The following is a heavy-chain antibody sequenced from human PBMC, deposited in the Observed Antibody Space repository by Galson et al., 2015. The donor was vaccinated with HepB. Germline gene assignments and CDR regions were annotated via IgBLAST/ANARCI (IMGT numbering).Heavy chain of an antibody. CDR2: IRAYNGNT. V-gene: IGHV1-18*01. Sequence: SVKVSCKASGYTFTSYGISWVRQAPGQGLEWMGWIRAYNGNTNYAQKLQGRVTMTTDTSTSTAYMELRSLRSDDTAVYYCARDYYDSSGYYYPPGGYWGQGTLVTVSS. CDR3: ARDYYDSSGYYYPPGGY. D-gene: IGHD3-22*01. J-gene: IGHJ4*02. CDR1: GYTFTSYG.